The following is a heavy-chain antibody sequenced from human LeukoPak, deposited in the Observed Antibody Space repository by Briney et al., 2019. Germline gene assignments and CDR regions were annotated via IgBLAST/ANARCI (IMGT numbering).Heavy chain of an antibody. J-gene: IGHJ6*03. CDR3: ARPVGSYGWYYYYYYMDV. V-gene: IGHV3-23*01. CDR1: GFTFSSYG. Sequence: GGSLRLSCAASGFTFSSYGMHWVRQAPGKGLEWVSAISGSGGSTYYADSVKGRFTISRDNSKNTLYLQMNSLRAEDTAVYYCARPVGSYGWYYYYYYMDVWGKGTTVTVSS. D-gene: IGHD5-18*01. CDR2: ISGSGGST.